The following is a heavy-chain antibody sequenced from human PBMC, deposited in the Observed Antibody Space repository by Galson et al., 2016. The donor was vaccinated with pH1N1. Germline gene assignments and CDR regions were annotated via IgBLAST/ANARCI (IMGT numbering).Heavy chain of an antibody. D-gene: IGHD1-26*01. J-gene: IGHJ4*02. CDR1: GGTFNTDA. CDR2: IIAIFGTA. Sequence: SVKVSCKASGGTFNTDAISWVRQAPGQGLEWMGRIIAIFGTANYAQKLQVRVTLTADESTSTAYMELSSLRSDDTAVYYCARGESRWERYFDSWGQGTLVTVSS. V-gene: IGHV1-69*13. CDR3: ARGESRWERYFDS.